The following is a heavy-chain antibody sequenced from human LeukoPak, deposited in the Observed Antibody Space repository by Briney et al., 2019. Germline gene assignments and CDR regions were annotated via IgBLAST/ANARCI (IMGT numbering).Heavy chain of an antibody. CDR1: GFTLSSYW. CDR2: IKQDGREK. V-gene: IGHV3-7*04. J-gene: IGHJ5*01. CDR3: ARDSPGHDS. Sequence: GGSPRLSCAVSGFTLSSYWMSWVRQAPGKGPEWVANIKQDGREKYYVDSVKGRFTISRDNAKNSLYLQMNSLRVEDTAVYYCARDSPGHDSWGQGTLVTVSS.